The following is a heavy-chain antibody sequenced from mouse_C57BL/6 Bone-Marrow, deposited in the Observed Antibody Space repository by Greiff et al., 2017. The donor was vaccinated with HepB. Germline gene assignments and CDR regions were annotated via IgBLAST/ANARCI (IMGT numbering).Heavy chain of an antibody. CDR3: ARDVGVYYYGSIYFDY. CDR1: GFTFSSYA. V-gene: IGHV5-4*01. J-gene: IGHJ2*01. CDR2: ISDGGSYT. D-gene: IGHD1-1*01. Sequence: EVHLVESGGGLVKPGGSLKLSCAASGFTFSSYAMSWVRQTPEKRLEWVATISDGGSYTYYPDNVKGRFTISRDNAKNNLYLQMSHLKSEDTAMYYCARDVGVYYYGSIYFDYWGQGTTLTVSS.